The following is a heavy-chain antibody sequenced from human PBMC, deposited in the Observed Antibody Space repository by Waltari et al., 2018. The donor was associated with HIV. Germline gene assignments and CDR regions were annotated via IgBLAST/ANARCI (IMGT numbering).Heavy chain of an antibody. CDR2: ISYDGHNK. Sequence: QVQLEESGGGVVQSGRSLRLTCVASGFNFRTFGMHWVRQAPGKGLEWVAVISYDGHNKQYADSVKGRFTISRDNSNSTLFLQMSSLRPDDTAVYFCAKDLVTRAFFYFYGMHVWGQGTTVTVSS. J-gene: IGHJ6*02. CDR1: GFNFRTFG. D-gene: IGHD3-10*01. CDR3: AKDLVTRAFFYFYGMHV. V-gene: IGHV3-30*18.